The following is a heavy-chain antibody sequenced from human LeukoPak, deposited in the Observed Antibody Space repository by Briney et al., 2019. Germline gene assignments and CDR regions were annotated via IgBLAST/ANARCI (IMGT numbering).Heavy chain of an antibody. CDR3: ARGRGRIAAAYYYYGMDV. CDR2: IKQDGSEK. V-gene: IGHV3-7*01. CDR1: GFTFSSYW. J-gene: IGHJ6*02. D-gene: IGHD6-13*01. Sequence: GGSLRLSCAASGFTFSSYWMSWVRQAPGKGLEWVANIKQDGSEKYYVDSVKGRFTISRDNAKNSLYLQMYSLRAEDTAVYYCARGRGRIAAAYYYYGMDVWGQGTTVTVSS.